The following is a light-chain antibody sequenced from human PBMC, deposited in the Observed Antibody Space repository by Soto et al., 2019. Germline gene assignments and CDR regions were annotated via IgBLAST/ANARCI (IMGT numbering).Light chain of an antibody. CDR1: QSISSW. CDR2: AAS. CDR3: QQGYSTPWT. Sequence: DIQMTQSPSSLSASIGDRVTITCRASQSISSWLAWYQQKPGKAPKLLIYAASNLQSGVPSRFSAGGSGTDFTLTLNSLQPEDFATYYCQQGYSTPWTFGQGTTGDIK. V-gene: IGKV1-39*01. J-gene: IGKJ1*01.